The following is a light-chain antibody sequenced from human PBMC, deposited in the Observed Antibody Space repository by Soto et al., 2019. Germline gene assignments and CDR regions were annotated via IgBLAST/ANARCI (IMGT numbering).Light chain of an antibody. CDR1: SSDVGGYNY. CDR3: SSYTSSSTLHYV. CDR2: DVG. Sequence: QSALTQPASVSGSPGQSITISCTGTSSDVGGYNYVSWYQQHPGKAPKLMIYDVGNRPSGVSNRFSGSKSGNTASLTISGLQAEDEADYYCSSYTSSSTLHYVFGTGTKVTVL. J-gene: IGLJ1*01. V-gene: IGLV2-14*01.